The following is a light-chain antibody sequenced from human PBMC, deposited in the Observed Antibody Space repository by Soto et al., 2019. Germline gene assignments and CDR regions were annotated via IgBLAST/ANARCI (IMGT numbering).Light chain of an antibody. CDR1: QSVGSN. V-gene: IGKV3-15*01. CDR2: GAS. CDR3: QQYNNWPWT. J-gene: IGKJ1*01. Sequence: EIVLTPSPVTLSVSPGERATLSCRASQSVGSNLAWYQQKPGQAPRLLIYGASTRATGIPARFSGRGSGTEFTLTISSLQSEDLAVYYCQQYNNWPWTFGQGTKVEIK.